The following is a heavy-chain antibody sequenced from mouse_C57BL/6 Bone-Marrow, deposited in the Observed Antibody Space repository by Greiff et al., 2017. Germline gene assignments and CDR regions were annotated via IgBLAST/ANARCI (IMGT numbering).Heavy chain of an antibody. CDR3: TRDRGENGNPAY. D-gene: IGHD2-1*01. CDR1: GFTFSSYA. Sequence: EVQLVESGEGLVKPGGSLKLSCAASGFTFSSYAMSWVRQTPEKRLEWVAYISSGGDYIYYADTVKGRFTISRDNARNTLYLQMSSLKSEDTAMYYCTRDRGENGNPAYWGQGTLVTVSA. J-gene: IGHJ3*01. CDR2: ISSGGDYI. V-gene: IGHV5-9-1*02.